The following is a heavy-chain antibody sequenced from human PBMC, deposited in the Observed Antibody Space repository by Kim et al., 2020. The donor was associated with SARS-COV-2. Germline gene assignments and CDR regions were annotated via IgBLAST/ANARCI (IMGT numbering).Heavy chain of an antibody. J-gene: IGHJ4*01. CDR1: GGSISSSNW. D-gene: IGHD6-19*01. V-gene: IGHV4-4*02. CDR2: IYHSGST. CDR3: ARLSSGWYGAYYFDY. Sequence: SETLSLTCAVSGGSISSSNWWSWVRQPPGKGLEWIGEIYHSGSTNYNPSLKSRVTISVDKSKNQFSLKLSSVTAADTAVYYCARLSSGWYGAYYFDYWGHGTLATVSS.